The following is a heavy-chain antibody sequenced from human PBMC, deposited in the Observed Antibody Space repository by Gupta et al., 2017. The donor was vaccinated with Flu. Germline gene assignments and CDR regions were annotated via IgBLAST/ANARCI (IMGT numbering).Heavy chain of an antibody. Sequence: EVQLVESGGGLVQPGGSLRLSCAASGFTFSSYWMHWVRQAPGKGLVWVSRINREGSSTSYADSVKGRFTISRDNAKNTLYLQMNSLRAEDTAVYYCARDRAPIAPFDYWGQGTLVTGAS. D-gene: IGHD6-13*01. CDR3: ARDRAPIAPFDY. CDR1: GFTFSSYW. J-gene: IGHJ4*02. CDR2: INREGSST. V-gene: IGHV3-74*01.